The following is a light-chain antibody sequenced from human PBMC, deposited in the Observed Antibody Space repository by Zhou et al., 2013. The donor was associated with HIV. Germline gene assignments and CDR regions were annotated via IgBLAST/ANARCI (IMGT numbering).Light chain of an antibody. CDR2: AAS. CDR1: QTISHY. Sequence: DIQVTQSPSSLSASVGDRVTISCRASQTISHYLNWYQQKPGKAPKLLIYAASRLQRGVPSRFSGSGSGTDFVLSISRLQPEDFTSYYCQQTSSVPRTFGQGTESGN. V-gene: IGKV1-39*01. CDR3: QQTSSVPRT. J-gene: IGKJ1*01.